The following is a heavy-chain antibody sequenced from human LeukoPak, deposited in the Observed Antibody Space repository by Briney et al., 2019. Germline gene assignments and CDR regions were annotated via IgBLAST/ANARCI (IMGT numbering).Heavy chain of an antibody. Sequence: GGSLRLSCAASGFTFSSYAMHWVRQAPGKGLEWVAVISYDGSNKYYADSVKGRFTISRDNSKNTLYLQMNSLRAEDTAVCYCARADSSGYYRPVDYWGQGTLVTVSS. V-gene: IGHV3-30*04. D-gene: IGHD3-22*01. CDR2: ISYDGSNK. CDR1: GFTFSSYA. J-gene: IGHJ4*02. CDR3: ARADSSGYYRPVDY.